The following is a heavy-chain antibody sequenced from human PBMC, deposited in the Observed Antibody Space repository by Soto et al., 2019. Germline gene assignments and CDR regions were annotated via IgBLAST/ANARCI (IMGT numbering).Heavy chain of an antibody. CDR2: ISSSSSYT. Sequence: GGSLRLSCAASGFTFSDYYMSWIRQAPGKGLEWVAYISSSSSYTNYADSVKGRFTISRDNAKNSLYLQMNSLRAEDTAVYYWARFIRSSGYYYHYYYYGMDVWGQGTTVTVSS. J-gene: IGHJ6*02. D-gene: IGHD3-22*01. CDR3: ARFIRSSGYYYHYYYYGMDV. V-gene: IGHV3-11*06. CDR1: GFTFSDYY.